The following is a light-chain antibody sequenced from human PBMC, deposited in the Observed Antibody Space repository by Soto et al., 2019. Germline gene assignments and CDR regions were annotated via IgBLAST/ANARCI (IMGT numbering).Light chain of an antibody. J-gene: IGKJ4*01. CDR1: QHVTTTY. Sequence: IVLTQSPATLSLSPGERATLSCTASQHVTTTYIAWYQQKFGQAPRLLIYGASTRATGTPDRFTGGGFGTDFTLTISRVEPEEFAVYYCQQYDSSVTFGGGTKVEMK. V-gene: IGKV3-20*01. CDR2: GAS. CDR3: QQYDSSVT.